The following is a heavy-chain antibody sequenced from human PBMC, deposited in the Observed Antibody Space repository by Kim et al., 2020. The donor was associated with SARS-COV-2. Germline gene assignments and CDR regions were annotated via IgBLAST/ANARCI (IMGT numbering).Heavy chain of an antibody. CDR2: IKSKIDGGTT. D-gene: IGHD6-13*01. J-gene: IGHJ4*02. CDR3: TTTDHSSSWPLFDY. CDR1: GFTFTNAW. V-gene: IGHV3-15*01. Sequence: GGSLRLSCAASGFTFTNAWMTWVRQAPGKGLEGVGHIKSKIDGGTTNYAAPVKGRFTISRDDSKNTVYLQMNSLKTEDTGMYYCTTTDHSSSWPLFDYWGQGTLVTVSS.